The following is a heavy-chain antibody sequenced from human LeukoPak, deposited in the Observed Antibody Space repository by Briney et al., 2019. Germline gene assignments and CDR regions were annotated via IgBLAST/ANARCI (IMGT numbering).Heavy chain of an antibody. V-gene: IGHV1-18*04. Sequence: ASVKVSCKASGYTFTSYYMHWVRQAPGQGLEWMGWISAYNGNTNYAQKLQGRVTMTTDTSTSTAYMELRSLRSDDTAVYYCARTGWGSYLLDYWGQGTLVTVSS. J-gene: IGHJ4*02. CDR2: ISAYNGNT. CDR1: GYTFTSYY. CDR3: ARTGWGSYLLDY. D-gene: IGHD3-16*01.